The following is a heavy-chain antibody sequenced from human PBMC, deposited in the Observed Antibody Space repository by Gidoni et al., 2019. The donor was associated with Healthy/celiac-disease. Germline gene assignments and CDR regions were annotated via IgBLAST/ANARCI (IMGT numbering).Heavy chain of an antibody. D-gene: IGHD2-15*01. CDR2: ISWNSGSI. CDR1: GFTFDDYA. V-gene: IGHV3-9*01. Sequence: EVQLVESGGGLVQPGRSLRLSCAASGFTFDDYAMPWVRQAPGKGLEWVSGISWNSGSIGYADSVKGRFTISRDNAKNSLYLQMNSLRAEDTALYYCAKDRGSGGYYGMDVWGQGTTVTVSS. CDR3: AKDRGSGGYYGMDV. J-gene: IGHJ6*02.